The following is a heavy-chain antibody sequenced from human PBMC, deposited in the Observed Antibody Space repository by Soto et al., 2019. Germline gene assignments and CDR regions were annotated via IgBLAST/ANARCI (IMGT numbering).Heavy chain of an antibody. D-gene: IGHD1-26*01. CDR3: AKDGNSGSYYLFDY. CDR1: GFPFDDYT. Sequence: GGSLKLSCAASGFPFDDYTMHWVRQAPGKGLEWVSLISWDGGSTYYADSVKGRFTISRDNSKNSLYLQMNSLRTEDTALYYCAKDGNSGSYYLFDYWGQGT. V-gene: IGHV3-43*01. CDR2: ISWDGGST. J-gene: IGHJ4*02.